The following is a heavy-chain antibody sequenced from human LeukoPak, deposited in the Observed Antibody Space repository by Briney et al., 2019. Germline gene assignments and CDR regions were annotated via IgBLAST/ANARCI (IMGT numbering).Heavy chain of an antibody. V-gene: IGHV3-20*04. CDR2: INYNGAIT. Sequence: GGSLRLSCATSGFTFVDYGLSWVRRAPGKGLEWLCAINYNGAITDYADSVKGRFTISRDNAKNSLYLRMDSLRAEDTALYYCARDRLGPSFSVSHFDLWGQGTLATVSS. CDR1: GFTFVDYG. D-gene: IGHD3-3*02. CDR3: ARDRLGPSFSVSHFDL. J-gene: IGHJ4*02.